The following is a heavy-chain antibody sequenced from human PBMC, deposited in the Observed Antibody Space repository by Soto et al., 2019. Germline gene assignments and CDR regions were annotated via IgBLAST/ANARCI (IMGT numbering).Heavy chain of an antibody. J-gene: IGHJ6*02. CDR2: IRPGDSDA. D-gene: IGHD2-15*01. Sequence: PGESLTISCTCSGYTFNSYGIGWVRQMSGKGLEWMGFIRPGDSDARYSPSFQGQVSISADKSKSIAYLQWSSLRASDSAMYYCARFGGSYFYGMDVWGQGTTVTVSS. CDR3: ARFGGSYFYGMDV. V-gene: IGHV5-51*01. CDR1: GYTFNSYG.